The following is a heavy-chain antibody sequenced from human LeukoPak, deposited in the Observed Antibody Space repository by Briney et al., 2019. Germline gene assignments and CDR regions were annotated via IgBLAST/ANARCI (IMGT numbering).Heavy chain of an antibody. CDR3: ATSNDAKIVPFDH. D-gene: IGHD2-8*01. J-gene: IGHJ4*02. CDR1: GVSMSAYQ. V-gene: IGHV4-4*09. Sequence: PSETLSLTCTVSGVSMSAYQWSWVRQSPEKGLEWIGCINTKGETSYNPSLKSRVTTSVDTSKSQFSLRLTSVTAAGTAVYYCATSNDAKIVPFDHWGQGAPVTVSS. CDR2: INTKGET.